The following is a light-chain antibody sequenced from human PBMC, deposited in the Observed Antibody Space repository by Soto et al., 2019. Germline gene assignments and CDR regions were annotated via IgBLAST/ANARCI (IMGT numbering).Light chain of an antibody. CDR3: QQWGSSSWT. CDR2: GAS. V-gene: IGKV3-20*01. J-gene: IGKJ1*01. CDR1: QRVSARY. Sequence: IVLTQSPGTLSLSPGDRATXXXXXSQRVSARYLAWYHQKPGQAPRLLIYGASTRATGIPDRFSGSGSGTDFTLTISRLEPEDFAVYYCQQWGSSSWTFGQGTKVDIK.